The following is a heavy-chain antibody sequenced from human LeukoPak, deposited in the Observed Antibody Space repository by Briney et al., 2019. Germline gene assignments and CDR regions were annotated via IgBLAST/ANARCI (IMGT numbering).Heavy chain of an antibody. Sequence: GGSLRLSCAASGLTFSSYEMNWVRQAPGKGLDWLSHISNSGSSIQYADSVKGRFTISRDNAKNSLYLQMNSLRAEDTAVYYCARTRDGPFDYWGQGTLVTVSS. CDR2: ISNSGSSI. CDR1: GLTFSSYE. D-gene: IGHD5-24*01. CDR3: ARTRDGPFDY. J-gene: IGHJ4*02. V-gene: IGHV3-48*03.